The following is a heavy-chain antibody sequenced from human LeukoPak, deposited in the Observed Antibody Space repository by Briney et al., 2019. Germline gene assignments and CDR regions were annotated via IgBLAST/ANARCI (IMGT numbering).Heavy chain of an antibody. V-gene: IGHV1-8*01. CDR2: MNTNSGNT. CDR1: GYTFTSYD. D-gene: IGHD2-21*02. Sequence: GASVKVSCKASGYTFTSYDINWVRQATGQGLEWMGWMNTNSGNTGYAQKSQGRATMTRTTPISTAYMELSRLRPEDRAVYYCARGWSYCGGDCYDAFDIWGQGTMVTVSS. CDR3: ARGWSYCGGDCYDAFDI. J-gene: IGHJ3*02.